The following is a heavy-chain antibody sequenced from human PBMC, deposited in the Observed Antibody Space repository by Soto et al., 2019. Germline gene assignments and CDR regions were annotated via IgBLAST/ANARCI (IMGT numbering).Heavy chain of an antibody. Sequence: SETLSLTFTVSGGSISSYYWSWIRQPPGKGLEWIGYIYYSGSTNYNPSLKSRVTISLDTSPNQFSLKLSSVTAADTAVYFCARVPSPFDFYYAMDVWGQGTTVTVS. V-gene: IGHV4-59*08. CDR1: GGSISSYY. CDR2: IYYSGST. CDR3: ARVPSPFDFYYAMDV. D-gene: IGHD3-16*01. J-gene: IGHJ6*02.